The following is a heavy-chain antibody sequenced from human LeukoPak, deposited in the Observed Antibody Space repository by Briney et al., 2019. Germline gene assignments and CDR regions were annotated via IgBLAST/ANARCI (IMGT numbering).Heavy chain of an antibody. CDR3: ARDRDRMVQGVTALFDY. J-gene: IGHJ4*02. D-gene: IGHD3-10*01. Sequence: ASVKVSCKTSGYTLTTYGISWVRQAPGQGLEWMGWINGPNGNTKYAQKVQGRVTMTTDTSTTTAYMEVRSLRSDDTAVYYCARDRDRMVQGVTALFDYWGQGTLVTVSS. V-gene: IGHV1-18*04. CDR2: INGPNGNT. CDR1: GYTLTTYG.